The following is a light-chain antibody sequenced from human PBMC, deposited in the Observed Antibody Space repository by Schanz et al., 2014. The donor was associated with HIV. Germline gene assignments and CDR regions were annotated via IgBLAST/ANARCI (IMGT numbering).Light chain of an antibody. Sequence: DIQMTQSPSTVSASVGDRVTITCRASQSINNWLAWFQQKPGKAPKLLIYKTSSLESGVPSRFSGGGSGTEFTLTITSLQLDDFATYFCQQYDRYSWTFGQGTKVEIK. CDR3: QQYDRYSWT. CDR1: QSINNW. J-gene: IGKJ1*01. V-gene: IGKV1-5*03. CDR2: KTS.